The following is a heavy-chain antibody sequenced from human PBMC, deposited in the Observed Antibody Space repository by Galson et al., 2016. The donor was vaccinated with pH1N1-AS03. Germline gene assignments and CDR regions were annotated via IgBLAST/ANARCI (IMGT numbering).Heavy chain of an antibody. Sequence: SVKVSCKASGGTFSNYAISWVRQAPGQGLEWLGGFIPVFNTVKYEQKFQGRVTITTDESTSTAYMEVRSLRSEDTAVYYCAGRQNGSHYDFWSGARGFDSGGQGTLVTVSS. D-gene: IGHD3-3*01. CDR1: GGTFSNYA. CDR3: AGRQNGSHYDFWSGARGFDS. V-gene: IGHV1-69*05. CDR2: FIPVFNTV. J-gene: IGHJ4*02.